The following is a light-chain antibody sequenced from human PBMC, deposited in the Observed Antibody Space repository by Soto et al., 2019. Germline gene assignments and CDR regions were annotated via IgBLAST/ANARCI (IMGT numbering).Light chain of an antibody. Sequence: DIQMTQSPSTLSASVGDRVTITCRASPSISSWLAWYQQKPGKAPKLLIYNESSLESGVPSRFSGSGSGTEFTLTISSLQPDDFATYYCQQYNSYSTFGQGTNVEI. CDR2: NES. J-gene: IGKJ1*01. CDR1: PSISSW. V-gene: IGKV1-5*03. CDR3: QQYNSYST.